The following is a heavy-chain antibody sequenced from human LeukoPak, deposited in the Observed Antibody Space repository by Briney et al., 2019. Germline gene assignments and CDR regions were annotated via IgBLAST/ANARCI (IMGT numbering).Heavy chain of an antibody. CDR2: INPNSGGT. Sequence: ASVKVSCKASGYTFTGYYVHWVRQAPGQGLEWMGWINPNSGGTNYAQKFQGRVTMTRDTSISTAYMELSRLRSDDTAVYYCAREESILAAYYDSSGYGWFDPWGQGTLVTVSS. V-gene: IGHV1-2*02. J-gene: IGHJ5*02. D-gene: IGHD3-22*01. CDR3: AREESILAAYYDSSGYGWFDP. CDR1: GYTFTGYY.